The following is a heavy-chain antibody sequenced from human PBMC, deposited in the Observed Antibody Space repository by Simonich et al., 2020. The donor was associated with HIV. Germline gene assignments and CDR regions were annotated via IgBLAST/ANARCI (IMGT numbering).Heavy chain of an antibody. V-gene: IGHV1-2*02. J-gene: IGHJ4*02. CDR1: GYTFTAYY. CDR2: LNPNRGGT. Sequence: QVQLVQSGAGVKKPGASVKVSCKASGYTFTAYYMHWVRQAPGQGLEWMGGLNPNRGGTNYAQKFQGRVTMTRDTSISTAYMELSSLRSDDTAVYYCARDLLSSSSVDYWGQGTLVTVSS. CDR3: ARDLLSSSSVDY. D-gene: IGHD6-6*01.